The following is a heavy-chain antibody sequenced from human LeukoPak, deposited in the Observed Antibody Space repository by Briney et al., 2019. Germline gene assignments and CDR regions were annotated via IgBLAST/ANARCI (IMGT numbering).Heavy chain of an antibody. V-gene: IGHV1-18*04. CDR2: NSPYTGDT. J-gene: IGHJ4*02. D-gene: IGHD3-16*02. CDR3: ARDQYDSVWGSYRPYFDF. Sequence: GASVNVSCKASGYTFSSYGISWARQAPGQGGEWMGSNSPYTGDTKYAERLQDRVIMTTDTSTRTAYMELRSLTSDDTAVFYCARDQYDSVWGSYRPYFDFWGQGTLVTVSS. CDR1: GYTFSSYG.